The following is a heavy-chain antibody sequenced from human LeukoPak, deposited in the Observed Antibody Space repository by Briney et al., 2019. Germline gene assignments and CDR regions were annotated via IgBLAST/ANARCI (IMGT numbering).Heavy chain of an antibody. CDR2: IIPILNNR. CDR3: ARDIPGTAVGGIDV. Sequence: ASVKVSCKASGYTFMSYGISWVRQAPGQGLEWMGRIIPILNNRNYAQKFQGRLTITADKSTSTAYMELSSLRSDDTAIYYCARDIPGTAVGGIDVWGQGTLVTVSS. V-gene: IGHV1-69*04. CDR1: GYTFMSYG. J-gene: IGHJ3*01. D-gene: IGHD5-18*01.